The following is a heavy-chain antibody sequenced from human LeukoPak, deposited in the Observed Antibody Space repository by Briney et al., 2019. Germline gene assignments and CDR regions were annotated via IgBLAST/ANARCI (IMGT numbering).Heavy chain of an antibody. CDR2: ISGSGGST. J-gene: IGHJ4*02. CDR1: GFTFSDYY. CDR3: AKVAVTTRNFDY. V-gene: IGHV3-23*01. D-gene: IGHD4-17*01. Sequence: GGSLRLSCAASGFTFSDYYMSWIRQAPGKGLEWVSAISGSGGSTYYADSVKGRFTISRDNSKNTLYLQMNSLRAEDTAVYYCAKVAVTTRNFDYWGQGTLVTVSS.